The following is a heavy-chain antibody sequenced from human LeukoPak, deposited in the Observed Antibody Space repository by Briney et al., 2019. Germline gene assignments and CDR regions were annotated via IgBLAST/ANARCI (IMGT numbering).Heavy chain of an antibody. Sequence: SETLSLTCTVSGGSISSSSYYWGWIRQPPGKGLEWIGSICYSGSTYYNPSLKSRVTISVDTSKNQFSLKLSSVTAADTAVYYCARAGNTIFGVVISYFDYWGQGTLVTVSS. CDR1: GGSISSSSYY. CDR2: ICYSGST. D-gene: IGHD3-3*01. CDR3: ARAGNTIFGVVISYFDY. V-gene: IGHV4-39*01. J-gene: IGHJ4*02.